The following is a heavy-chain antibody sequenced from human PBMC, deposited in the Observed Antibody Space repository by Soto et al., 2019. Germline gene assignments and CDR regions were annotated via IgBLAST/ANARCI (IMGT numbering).Heavy chain of an antibody. V-gene: IGHV4-31*03. CDR1: GGSISSGGYY. Sequence: QVQLQESGPGLVKPSQTLSLTCTVSGGSISSGGYYWSWIRQHPGKGLEWIGSIYYSGSTYYNPSLXXXVXXSVDPSKNQFSLKLSSVTAADSAVYYCARGPPFGYWGQGTLVTVSS. J-gene: IGHJ4*02. CDR2: IYYSGST. CDR3: ARGPPFGY.